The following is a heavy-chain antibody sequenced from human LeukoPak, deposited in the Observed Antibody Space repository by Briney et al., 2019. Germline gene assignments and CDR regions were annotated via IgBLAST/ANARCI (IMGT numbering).Heavy chain of an antibody. D-gene: IGHD6-13*01. CDR3: AREGGRAAAGRFDY. V-gene: IGHV3-30*02. Sequence: PGGSLRLSCAASGINFRSSGMHWVRQAPGKGLEWVTLIQNDGSDKSYAASVKGRFTISRDNSKNTVYLHMNSLRADDTALYYSAREGGRAAAGRFDYWGQGTLVTVSS. CDR1: GINFRSSG. CDR2: IQNDGSDK. J-gene: IGHJ4*02.